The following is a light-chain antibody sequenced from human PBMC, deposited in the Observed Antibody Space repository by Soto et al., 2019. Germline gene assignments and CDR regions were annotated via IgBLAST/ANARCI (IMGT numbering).Light chain of an antibody. CDR3: SSHSSTSHYV. Sequence: QSALTQPASVSGSPGQSIAISCSGTSSDVGGDHVSWYQHHPGKVPRLIIYDVSNRPSGISNRFSGSKSDNTASLTISGLQADAEADYYCSSHSSTSHYVFGTGTKVTVL. CDR2: DVS. V-gene: IGLV2-14*03. J-gene: IGLJ1*01. CDR1: SSDVGGDH.